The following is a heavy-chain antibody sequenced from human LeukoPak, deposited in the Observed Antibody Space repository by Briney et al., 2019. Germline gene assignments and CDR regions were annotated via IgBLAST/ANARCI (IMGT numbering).Heavy chain of an antibody. CDR2: ISGGGVST. V-gene: IGHV3-23*01. D-gene: IGHD3-10*01. J-gene: IGHJ4*02. CDR1: GFTFSGYA. CDR3: AKGMVRGVIPDY. Sequence: GGSLRLSCAASGFTFSGYAMSWVRQAPGKGLEGVSAISGGGVSTYYADSIKGRFTISRDDSKNTLYLQMNSLRAEDTAVYYCAKGMVRGVIPDYWGQGTLVTVSS.